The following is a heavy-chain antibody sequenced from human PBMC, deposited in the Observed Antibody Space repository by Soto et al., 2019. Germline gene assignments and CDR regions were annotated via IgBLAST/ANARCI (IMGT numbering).Heavy chain of an antibody. CDR2: IYYSGST. D-gene: IGHD2-2*01. J-gene: IGHJ4*02. CDR1: GGSISSYY. Sequence: SETLSLTCTVSGGSISSYYWSWIRQPPGKGLEWIGYIYYSGSTNYNPSLKRRVTISVATSKNQFSLKLSSVNAADTALYYCARMGDCSSTSCSLAGGFDYWGQGTLVTVSS. V-gene: IGHV4-59*01. CDR3: ARMGDCSSTSCSLAGGFDY.